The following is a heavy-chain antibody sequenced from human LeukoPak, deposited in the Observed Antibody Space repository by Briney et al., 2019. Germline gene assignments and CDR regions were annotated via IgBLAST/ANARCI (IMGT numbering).Heavy chain of an antibody. V-gene: IGHV3-74*01. CDR3: VRAGLRTTPYYFDY. J-gene: IGHJ4*02. Sequence: GGSLRLSCAASGFTFSSYWMHWVRQAPGKGLVWVSRINSDGSSTSYADSVKGRFTISRDNAKNTLYLQMNSLRAEDTAVYYCVRAGLRTTPYYFDYWGQGTLVTVSS. CDR2: INSDGSST. CDR1: GFTFSSYW. D-gene: IGHD1-7*01.